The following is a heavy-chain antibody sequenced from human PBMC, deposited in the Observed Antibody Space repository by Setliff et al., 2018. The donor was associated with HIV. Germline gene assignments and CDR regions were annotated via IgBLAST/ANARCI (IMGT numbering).Heavy chain of an antibody. CDR3: ARGALLAVFDFDS. V-gene: IGHV1-3*01. Sequence: ASVKVSCKTSGYTFTTYSIHWVRQAPGQSLEWMGWINVGKGDTKYSQELQGRITLTTDTSANTAYMELSSLRSDDTAVYFCARGALLAVFDFDSWGQGTLVTVSS. D-gene: IGHD3-10*01. CDR2: INVGKGDT. J-gene: IGHJ4*02. CDR1: GYTFTTYS.